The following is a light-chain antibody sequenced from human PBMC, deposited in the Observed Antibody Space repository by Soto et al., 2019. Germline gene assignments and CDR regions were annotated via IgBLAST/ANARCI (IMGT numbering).Light chain of an antibody. V-gene: IGKV3-20*01. J-gene: IGKJ2*01. CDR1: QSVSNTY. CDR3: HQYGTSPVT. Sequence: EIVLTQSPGTLSLSPGERATLSCRASQSVSNTYLAWYQHKPGQAPRLLIYGASDRATGIPDRFSSSGSVTDFTLTISSLEPEDFALYYCHQYGTSPVTFGHGTKLEIK. CDR2: GAS.